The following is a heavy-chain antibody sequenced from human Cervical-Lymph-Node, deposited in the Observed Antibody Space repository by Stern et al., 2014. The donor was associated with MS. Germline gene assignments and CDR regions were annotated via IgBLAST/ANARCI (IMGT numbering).Heavy chain of an antibody. CDR2: ISWNSGKI. Sequence: EVQLVESGGGSVQPGRSLRLSCEASGFTLDDYAMHWVRQGPGKGLEWVSGISWNSGKIGYADSVKGRFTISRDNAKNSLYLQMNSLRAEDTALYYCAKPLYHSYGMDVWGQGTTVTVSS. CDR1: GFTLDDYA. CDR3: AKPLYHSYGMDV. D-gene: IGHD3-16*01. V-gene: IGHV3-9*01. J-gene: IGHJ6*02.